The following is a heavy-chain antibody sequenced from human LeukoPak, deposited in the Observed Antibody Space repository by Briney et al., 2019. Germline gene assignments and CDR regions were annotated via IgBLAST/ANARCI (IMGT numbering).Heavy chain of an antibody. CDR1: GGSFSGYF. CDR2: INHSGST. Sequence: SETLSLTCAVYGGSFSGYFWSWIRQPPGKGLEWIGEINHSGSTNHNPSLKSRVTISVDTAKNQFSLKLSSVTAADTAVYYCAGVRAGFDYWGQGTLVTVSS. V-gene: IGHV4-34*01. J-gene: IGHJ4*02. CDR3: AGVRAGFDY. D-gene: IGHD4-23*01.